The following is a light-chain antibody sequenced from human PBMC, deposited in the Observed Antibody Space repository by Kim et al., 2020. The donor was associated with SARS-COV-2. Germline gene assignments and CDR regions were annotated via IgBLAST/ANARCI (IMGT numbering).Light chain of an antibody. V-gene: IGKV3-15*01. CDR1: QSVSSS. Sequence: SVSPGERATLSCRASQSVSSSLAWYQQKPGQGPRLLLYGASTRATGVPARFSGSGSGTNFTLFISSLQSVDFAVYYCQHYNSWPRTFGQGTKLEI. J-gene: IGKJ2*01. CDR2: GAS. CDR3: QHYNSWPRT.